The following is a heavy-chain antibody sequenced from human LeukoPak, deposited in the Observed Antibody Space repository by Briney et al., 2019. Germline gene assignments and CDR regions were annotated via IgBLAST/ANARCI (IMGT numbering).Heavy chain of an antibody. CDR1: GYTFTGYY. V-gene: IGHV1-2*02. CDR3: ARSLTGSSWYDY. D-gene: IGHD6-13*01. Sequence: ASVKVSCKASGYTFTGYYMHWVRQAPGQGLGWMGWVNPNSGGTNYAQKFQGRVTMTRDTSISTAYMELSRLRSDDTAVYYCARSLTGSSWYDYWGQGTLVTVSS. CDR2: VNPNSGGT. J-gene: IGHJ4*02.